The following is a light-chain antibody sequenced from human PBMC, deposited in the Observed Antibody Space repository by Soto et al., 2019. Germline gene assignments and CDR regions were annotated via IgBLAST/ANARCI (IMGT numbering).Light chain of an antibody. CDR1: QSIGRS. CDR3: QQYNNWPPIT. Sequence: EIVLTQSPDTLSLSPGERATLSCRASQSIGRSLAWYQQKPGQAPRLLIYGASTRATGIPARFSGSGSGTEFTLTISSLQSEDFAVYYCQQYNNWPPITFGQGTRLEIK. J-gene: IGKJ5*01. V-gene: IGKV3-15*01. CDR2: GAS.